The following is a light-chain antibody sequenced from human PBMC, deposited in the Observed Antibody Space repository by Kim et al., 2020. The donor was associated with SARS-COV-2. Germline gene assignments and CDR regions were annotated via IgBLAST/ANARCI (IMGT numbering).Light chain of an antibody. V-gene: IGKV1-33*01. CDR2: DAS. CDR1: QDISNY. CDR3: QQYDNLPLT. Sequence: GDRVTITCQASQDISNYLTWHQQRPGKAPKVLIYDASTLETGVPSRFSGGGSGTDFTFTIASLQPEDVATYYCQQYDNLPLTFGVGTKVDIK. J-gene: IGKJ4*01.